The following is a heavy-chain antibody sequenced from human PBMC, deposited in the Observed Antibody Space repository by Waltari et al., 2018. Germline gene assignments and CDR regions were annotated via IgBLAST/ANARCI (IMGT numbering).Heavy chain of an antibody. CDR1: GYTFTSYD. D-gene: IGHD3-3*01. CDR2: MNPNSGNT. Sequence: QVQLVQSGAEVKKPGASVKVSCKASGYTFTSYDINWVRQATGQGLEWMGWMNPNSGNTGYAQKFQGRVTMSRNTSISTAYMELSSLRSEDTAVYYCARSFSLLRFLEWFYPWGQGTLVTVSS. J-gene: IGHJ5*02. V-gene: IGHV1-8*01. CDR3: ARSFSLLRFLEWFYP.